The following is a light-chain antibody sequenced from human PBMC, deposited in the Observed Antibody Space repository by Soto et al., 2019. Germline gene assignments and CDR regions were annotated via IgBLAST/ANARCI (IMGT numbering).Light chain of an antibody. CDR3: QQYNEWPSWT. CDR2: DAS. Sequence: EVVMTQSPATLSLSPGERATLSCRASQSVRNNLAWYQQKPGQAPRLLVYDASARATGIAARFSGSGSGTEFTLTISSLQSEDFAIYYCQQYNEWPSWTFGQGTKVDIK. CDR1: QSVRNN. J-gene: IGKJ1*01. V-gene: IGKV3-15*01.